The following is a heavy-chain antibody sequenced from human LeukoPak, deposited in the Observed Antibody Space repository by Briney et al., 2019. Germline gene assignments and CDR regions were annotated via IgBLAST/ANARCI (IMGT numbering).Heavy chain of an antibody. CDR2: IYHSGST. CDR1: GGSISSGGYS. Sequence: SQTLSLTCDVSGGSISSGGYSWSWIRQPPGKGLEWIGYIYHSGSTYYNPSLKSRVTISVDRSKNQFSLKLSSVTAADTAVYYCARVVTPDNWFDPWGQGTLVTVSS. CDR3: ARVVTPDNWFDP. D-gene: IGHD4-23*01. V-gene: IGHV4-30-2*01. J-gene: IGHJ5*02.